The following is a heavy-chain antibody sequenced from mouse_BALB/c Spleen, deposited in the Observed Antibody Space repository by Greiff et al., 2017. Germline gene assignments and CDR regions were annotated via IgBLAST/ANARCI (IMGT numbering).Heavy chain of an antibody. CDR3: ARGAGLPPRAMDY. CDR2: INPSTGYT. Sequence: QVQLKQSGAELAKPGASVKMSCKASGYTFTSYWMHWVKQRPGQGLEWIGYINPSTGYTEYNQKFKDKATLTADKSSSTAYMQLSSLTSEDSAVYYCARGAGLPPRAMDYWGQGTSVTVSS. D-gene: IGHD2-2*01. V-gene: IGHV1-7*01. J-gene: IGHJ4*01. CDR1: GYTFTSYW.